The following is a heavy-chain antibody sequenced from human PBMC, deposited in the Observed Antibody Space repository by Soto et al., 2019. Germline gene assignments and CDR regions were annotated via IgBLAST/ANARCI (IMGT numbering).Heavy chain of an antibody. CDR3: AGTTSHQWYYMDV. J-gene: IGHJ6*03. D-gene: IGHD1-7*01. CDR1: GYSVSSNSAA. V-gene: IGHV6-1*01. CDR2: TYYKSRWYN. Sequence: SQTLSLTCAISGYSVSSNSAAWNWIRLSPSRGLEWLARTYYKSRWYNDYAVSVRSRITVNPDTSKNQFSLQLTSVTPEDTAVYYCAGTTSHQWYYMDVWAKGPRSPSP.